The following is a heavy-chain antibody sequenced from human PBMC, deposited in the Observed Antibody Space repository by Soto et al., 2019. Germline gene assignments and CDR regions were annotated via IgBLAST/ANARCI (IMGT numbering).Heavy chain of an antibody. J-gene: IGHJ4*02. CDR3: ARVYYDSSGYYPNDY. Sequence: EVQLLESGGGLVQPGGSLRLSCAASGFTFSSYSMNWVRQAPGKGLEWVSYISSSSSTIYYADSVKGRFTISRDNAKNSLYLQMNSLRDEDTAVYYCARVYYDSSGYYPNDYWGQGTLVTVSS. D-gene: IGHD3-22*01. V-gene: IGHV3-48*02. CDR2: ISSSSSTI. CDR1: GFTFSSYS.